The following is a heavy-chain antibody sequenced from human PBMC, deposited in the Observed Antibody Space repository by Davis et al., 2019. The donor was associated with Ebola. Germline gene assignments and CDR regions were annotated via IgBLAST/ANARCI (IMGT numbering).Heavy chain of an antibody. CDR3: AKDLAAYYDFWSGYHDY. J-gene: IGHJ4*02. V-gene: IGHV3-30*02. Sequence: GGSLRLSCAASGFTFSSYGMHWVRQAPGKGLEWVAVIWYDGSNKYYADSVKGRFTISRDNSKNTLYLQMNSLRAEDTAVYYCAKDLAAYYDFWSGYHDYWGQGTLVTVSS. D-gene: IGHD3-3*01. CDR2: IWYDGSNK. CDR1: GFTFSSYG.